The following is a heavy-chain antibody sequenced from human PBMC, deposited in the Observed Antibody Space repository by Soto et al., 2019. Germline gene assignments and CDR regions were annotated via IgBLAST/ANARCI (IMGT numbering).Heavy chain of an antibody. CDR1: GFTFSSYG. Sequence: QVQLVESGGGVVQPGRSLRLSCAASGFTFSSYGMHWVRQAPVKGLEWVAVIWYDGSNKYYADSVKGRFTISRDNSKNTLYLQMNSLRAEDTAVYYCARDLFDDYGYSYDAFDIWGQGTMVTVSS. D-gene: IGHD4-17*01. CDR3: ARDLFDDYGYSYDAFDI. J-gene: IGHJ3*02. V-gene: IGHV3-33*01. CDR2: IWYDGSNK.